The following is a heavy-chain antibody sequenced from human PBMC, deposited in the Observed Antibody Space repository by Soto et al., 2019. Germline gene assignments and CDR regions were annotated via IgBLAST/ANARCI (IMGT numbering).Heavy chain of an antibody. CDR2: ISGSGGRT. D-gene: IGHD4-17*01. CDR1: GFTFSGYA. Sequence: HPGGSLRLSCAASGFTFSGYAMSWVRQAPGKGLEWVSVISGSGGRTYYADSVKGRFTISRDNSKNTLYLQMNSLGGEDTAVYFCAKFDYGDYGYSYYGMDVWGQGTTVTVSS. V-gene: IGHV3-23*01. CDR3: AKFDYGDYGYSYYGMDV. J-gene: IGHJ6*02.